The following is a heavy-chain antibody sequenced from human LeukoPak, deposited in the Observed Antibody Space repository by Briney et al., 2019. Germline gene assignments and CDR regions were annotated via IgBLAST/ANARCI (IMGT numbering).Heavy chain of an antibody. D-gene: IGHD5-18*01. CDR1: GGSFSGYY. CDR3: ARQPRSYGRETNFDY. Sequence: SETLSLTCAVYGGSFSGYYSCWVRHPPGEGLEWSGEINHSGSTNYNPSLKSRVTISVDTSKNQFALKLSSVTAADTAVYYCARQPRSYGRETNFDYWGQGTLVTVSS. V-gene: IGHV4-34*01. CDR2: INHSGST. J-gene: IGHJ4*02.